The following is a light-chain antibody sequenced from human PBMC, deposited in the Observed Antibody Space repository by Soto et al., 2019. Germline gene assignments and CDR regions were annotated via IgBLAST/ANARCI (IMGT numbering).Light chain of an antibody. Sequence: EIVMTQSPATLSVSPGERVTLSCRASQRIDDNLSSYQQKPRQAPRLLISASSTKDTGVPARFSSSGAGTEFTLIISSQQAEDFAVYYCQQDNHLPSFGQGTKVEIK. CDR2: ASS. CDR3: QQDNHLPS. CDR1: QRIDDN. J-gene: IGKJ1*01. V-gene: IGKV3D-15*01.